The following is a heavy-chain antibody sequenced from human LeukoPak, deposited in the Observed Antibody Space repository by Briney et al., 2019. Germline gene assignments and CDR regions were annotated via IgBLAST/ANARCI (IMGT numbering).Heavy chain of an antibody. V-gene: IGHV3-33*01. D-gene: IGHD2-2*01. CDR2: IWYDGSNK. CDR1: GFTFSSYG. J-gene: IGHJ4*02. CDR3: ARLPVTSYSGEGYFDY. Sequence: PGGALRLSCAASGFTFSSYGMHWVRQAPGKGLEWVAVIWYDGSNKYYADSVKGRFTISRDNSKNTLYLQMNSLRAEDTAVYYCARLPVTSYSGEGYFDYWGQGTLVTVSS.